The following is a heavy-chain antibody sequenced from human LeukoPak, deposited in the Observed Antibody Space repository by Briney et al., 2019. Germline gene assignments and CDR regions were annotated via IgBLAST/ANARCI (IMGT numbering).Heavy chain of an antibody. V-gene: IGHV1-18*03. CDR3: ARDRYCSGGSCYNDHYYYYYGMDV. Sequence: ASVKVSCKASGYTFTSYGISWVRQAPGQGLEWMGWISAYNGNTNYAQKLQGRVTMTTDTSTSTAYMELRSLRSDDMAVYYCARDRYCSGGSCYNDHYYYYYGMDVWGQGTTVTVSS. CDR1: GYTFTSYG. J-gene: IGHJ6*02. D-gene: IGHD2-15*01. CDR2: ISAYNGNT.